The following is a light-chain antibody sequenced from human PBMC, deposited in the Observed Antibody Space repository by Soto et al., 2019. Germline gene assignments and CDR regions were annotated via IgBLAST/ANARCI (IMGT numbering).Light chain of an antibody. CDR1: QDINSY. CDR3: QQTRSYPST. Sequence: IQLTQSPSSLSASIGDRVTITCRASQDINSYLAWYQQKPGKAPNLLIYEASILQRGVPSRFSGSISGTDFTLTISSLQAEDFATYYCQQTRSYPSTSGGGTKVEIK. V-gene: IGKV1-9*01. CDR2: EAS. J-gene: IGKJ4*01.